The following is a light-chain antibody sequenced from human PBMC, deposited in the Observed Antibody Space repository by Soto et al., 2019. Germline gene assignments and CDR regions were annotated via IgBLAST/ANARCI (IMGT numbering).Light chain of an antibody. CDR2: AAS. J-gene: IGKJ5*01. Sequence: EIVMTQSPATLSVSPGERSTLSCMAIQSVRSNLAWYQQKPCQAPRLVIYAASTRATGIPDRFSGSVSGTEFTLTISSLQYEDFAVYYCQQYNEWPPFTFGQGTRLEIK. CDR1: QSVRSN. CDR3: QQYNEWPPFT. V-gene: IGKV3-15*01.